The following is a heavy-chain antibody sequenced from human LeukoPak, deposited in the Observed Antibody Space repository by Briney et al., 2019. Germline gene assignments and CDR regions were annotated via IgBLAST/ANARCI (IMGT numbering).Heavy chain of an antibody. CDR3: ARGQSDYGDYGFDY. V-gene: IGHV1-69*13. D-gene: IGHD4-17*01. CDR2: IIPIFGTA. J-gene: IGHJ4*02. CDR1: GGTFSSYA. Sequence: ASVKVSCKASGGTFSSYAISWVRQAPGQGLEWMGGIIPIFGTANYAQKFQGRVTITADESTSTAYMELSSLRSDDTAVYYCARGQSDYGDYGFDYWGQGTLVTVSS.